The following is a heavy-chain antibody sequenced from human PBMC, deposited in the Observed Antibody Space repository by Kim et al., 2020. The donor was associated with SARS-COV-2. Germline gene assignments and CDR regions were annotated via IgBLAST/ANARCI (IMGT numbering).Heavy chain of an antibody. CDR2: SGST. V-gene: IGHV4-34*01. Sequence: SGSTNYTPSLKSRVTISVDTSKNQFSLKLSSVTAADTAVYYCARGYPGSLWGQGTLVTVSS. CDR3: ARGYPGSL. J-gene: IGHJ4*02. D-gene: IGHD3-10*01.